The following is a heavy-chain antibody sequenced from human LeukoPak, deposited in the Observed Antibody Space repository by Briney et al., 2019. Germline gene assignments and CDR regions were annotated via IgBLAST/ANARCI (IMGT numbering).Heavy chain of an antibody. CDR1: GFTFTSYN. CDR2: ISSSSNYI. Sequence: GGALRLSCAASGFTFTSYNKNWVRQAPGKGLEWVSSISSSSNYIFYADSVKGRFTISRDNAKNSLYLQMNSLRAEDTAVYYCARDVETGTTIDYWGQGTLVTVSS. J-gene: IGHJ4*02. D-gene: IGHD1-7*01. V-gene: IGHV3-21*01. CDR3: ARDVETGTTIDY.